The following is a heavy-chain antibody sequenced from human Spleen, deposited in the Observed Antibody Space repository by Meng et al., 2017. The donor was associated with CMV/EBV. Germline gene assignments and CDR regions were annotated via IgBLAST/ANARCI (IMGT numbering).Heavy chain of an antibody. D-gene: IGHD3-22*01. CDR1: GFTFSSYS. J-gene: IGHJ4*02. V-gene: IGHV3-74*01. CDR2: INSDGSIT. CDR3: ARATYYYDSTGYKITYYFDY. Sequence: GESLKISCAASGFTFSSYSMNWVRQAPGKGLVWVSRINSDGSITNYADSVKGRFTISRDNAKNTLYLQMNSLRAEDTALYYCARATYYYDSTGYKITYYFDYWGQGTLVTVSS.